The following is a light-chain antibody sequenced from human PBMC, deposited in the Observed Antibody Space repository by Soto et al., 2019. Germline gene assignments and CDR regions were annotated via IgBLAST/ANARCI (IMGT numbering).Light chain of an antibody. Sequence: DIQLTQSPSFLSASVGDRVTITCRASQGISSYLAWYQQKPGKAPKFLIYAATTLHTGVPSRFSGSGSGTEFTLTISSLQTEDFATYYCQKLNSYPITFGQGTRLEIK. J-gene: IGKJ5*01. CDR3: QKLNSYPIT. V-gene: IGKV1-9*01. CDR1: QGISSY. CDR2: AAT.